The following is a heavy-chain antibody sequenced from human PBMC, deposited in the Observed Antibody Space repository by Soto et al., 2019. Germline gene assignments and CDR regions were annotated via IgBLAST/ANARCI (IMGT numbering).Heavy chain of an antibody. CDR3: AKDAARPDSVYYYGMDV. J-gene: IGHJ6*02. D-gene: IGHD2-21*01. Sequence: GGSLRLSCAASGFTFDDYTMHWVRQAPGKGLEWVSLISWDGGSTYYADSVKGRFTISRDNSKNSLYLQMNSLRTEDTALYYCAKDAARPDSVYYYGMDVWGQGTTVTVSS. CDR1: GFTFDDYT. CDR2: ISWDGGST. V-gene: IGHV3-43*01.